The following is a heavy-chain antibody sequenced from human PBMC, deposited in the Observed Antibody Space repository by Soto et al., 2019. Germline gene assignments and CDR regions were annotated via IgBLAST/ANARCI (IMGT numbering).Heavy chain of an antibody. J-gene: IGHJ5*02. V-gene: IGHV4-31*03. CDR1: GGSISSGGYY. Sequence: SETLSLTCTVSGGSISSGGYYWSWIRQHPGKGLEWIGYIYYSGSTYYNPSLKSRVTISVDTSKNQFSLKLSSVTAADTAVYYCARVLPGYCSGGSCYPGHRDNWFDPWGQGTLVTVSS. CDR2: IYYSGST. CDR3: ARVLPGYCSGGSCYPGHRDNWFDP. D-gene: IGHD2-15*01.